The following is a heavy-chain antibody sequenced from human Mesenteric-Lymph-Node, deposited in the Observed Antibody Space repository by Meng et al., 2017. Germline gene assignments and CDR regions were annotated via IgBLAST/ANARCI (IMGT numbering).Heavy chain of an antibody. CDR3: ARVWVVGATGVGFDY. D-gene: IGHD1-26*01. CDR1: GYSIGSGFY. Sequence: SETLSLTCTVSGYSIGSGFYWGWIRQPPGKGLEWIASIYHTGSTYYNPSLKSRVTISVDTSKNQFSLKLSSVTAADTAVYYCARVWVVGATGVGFDYWGQGTLVTVSS. CDR2: IYHTGST. V-gene: IGHV4-38-2*02. J-gene: IGHJ4*02.